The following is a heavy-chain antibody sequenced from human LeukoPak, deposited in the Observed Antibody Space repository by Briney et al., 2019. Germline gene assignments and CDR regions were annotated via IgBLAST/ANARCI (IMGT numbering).Heavy chain of an antibody. Sequence: GGSLRLSCAASGFTFSRYSMNWVRQAPGKGLEWVSSISSSRSYIYDADSVKGRFTISRDNAKNSLYLQMNSLRAEDTAVYYCARLESGYYYDSSGYYFDAFDIWGQGTMVTVSS. CDR2: ISSSRSYI. CDR1: GFTFSRYS. V-gene: IGHV3-21*01. CDR3: ARLESGYYYDSSGYYFDAFDI. D-gene: IGHD3-22*01. J-gene: IGHJ3*02.